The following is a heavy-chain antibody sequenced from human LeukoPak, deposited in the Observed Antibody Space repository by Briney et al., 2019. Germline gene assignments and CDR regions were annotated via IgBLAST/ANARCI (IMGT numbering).Heavy chain of an antibody. CDR3: AKGTQYYYDSSGYYVGYFDY. J-gene: IGHJ4*02. V-gene: IGHV3-43*02. D-gene: IGHD3-22*01. CDR2: ISGDGGST. Sequence: GGSLRLSCAASGFTFSSYSMNWVRQAPGKGLEWVSLISGDGGSTYYADSVKGRFTISRDNSKNSLYLQMNSLRTEDTALYYCAKGTQYYYDSSGYYVGYFDYWGQGTLVTVSS. CDR1: GFTFSSYS.